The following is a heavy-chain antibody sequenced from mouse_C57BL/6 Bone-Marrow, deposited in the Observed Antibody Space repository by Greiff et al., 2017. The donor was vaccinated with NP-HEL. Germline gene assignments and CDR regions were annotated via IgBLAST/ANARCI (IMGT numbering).Heavy chain of an antibody. D-gene: IGHD2-3*01. CDR1: GYSITSGYD. CDR2: ISYSGSP. V-gene: IGHV3-1*01. CDR3: ARVNGYSLHWYCDV. J-gene: IGHJ1*03. Sequence: ESGPGMVKPSQSLSLTCTVTGYSITSGYDWHWIRHFPGNKLEWMGYISYSGSPHYNPSLKSRISITHDTSKNHFFLKLNSVTTEDTATYYCARVNGYSLHWYCDVWGTGTTVTVSS.